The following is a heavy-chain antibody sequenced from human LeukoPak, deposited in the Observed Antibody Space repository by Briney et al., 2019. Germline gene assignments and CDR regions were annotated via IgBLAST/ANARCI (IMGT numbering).Heavy chain of an antibody. CDR3: ARETIFGVEFDY. V-gene: IGHV4-4*07. D-gene: IGHD3-3*01. CDR1: GGSISNYY. J-gene: IGHJ4*02. Sequence: SETLSLTCTVSGGSISNYYWSWIRQPAGKGLEWIGRIYTSGSANYNPSLKSRVTMSVDTSKNQLSLKLSSVTAADTAVYYCARETIFGVEFDYWGQGTLVTVSS. CDR2: IYTSGSA.